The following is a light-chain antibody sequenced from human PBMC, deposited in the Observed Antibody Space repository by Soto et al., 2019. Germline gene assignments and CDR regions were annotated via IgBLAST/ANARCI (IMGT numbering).Light chain of an antibody. CDR1: SSDVGGYNY. V-gene: IGLV2-14*01. CDR3: SSYTSSSTLFYV. J-gene: IGLJ1*01. Sequence: QSVLTQPASVSGSPGQSITISCTGTSSDVGGYNYVSWYQQHPGKAPKLMIYDVSNRPSGVSNRFSGSKSGNTASLTISGLQAEDEADYYCSSYTSSSTLFYVFXTGTKVTVL. CDR2: DVS.